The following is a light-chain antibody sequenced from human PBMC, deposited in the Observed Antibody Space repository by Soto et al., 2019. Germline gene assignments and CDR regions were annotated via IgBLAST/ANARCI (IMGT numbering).Light chain of an antibody. Sequence: VMTQAPATLSVSPGERATLSCRASQTINNNVAWYQLKDGQVPRLVIYGASTRATDIPARFSGSGSGTEFTLTISSLQPDDYATYYCQHSKTFGQGTKVDIK. CDR2: GAS. CDR1: QTINNN. J-gene: IGKJ1*01. V-gene: IGKV3-15*01. CDR3: QHSKT.